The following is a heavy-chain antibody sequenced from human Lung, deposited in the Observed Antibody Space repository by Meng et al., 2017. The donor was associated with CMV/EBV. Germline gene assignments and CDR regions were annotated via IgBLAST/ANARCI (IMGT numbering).Heavy chain of an antibody. Sequence: GESLKISCAASGFTFSDAWMSWVRQAPGKRLEWVGRIKSKIDGGTTDYAAPVNGRFTIPRDDSRNTLYLQMNSLKTEDTAVYYCATDLRGRAVAGTEYYYGMDLWGQGTKVTVSS. CDR1: GFTFSDAW. CDR2: IKSKIDGGTT. CDR3: ATDLRGRAVAGTEYYYGMDL. D-gene: IGHD6-19*01. V-gene: IGHV3-15*01. J-gene: IGHJ6*02.